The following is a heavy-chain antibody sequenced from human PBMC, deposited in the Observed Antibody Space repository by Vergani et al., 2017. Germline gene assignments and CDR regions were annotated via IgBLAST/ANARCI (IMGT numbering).Heavy chain of an antibody. Sequence: QVQLVQSGAEVKKPGSSVKVSCKASGGTFSSYAISWVRQAPGQGLEWMGRIIPILGIANYAQKFQGRVTITADKSTSTAYMELSSLRSEDTAVYYWARVVAAAGPYYYYMDVWGKGTTVTVSS. CDR3: ARVVAAAGPYYYYMDV. J-gene: IGHJ6*03. V-gene: IGHV1-69*04. CDR1: GGTFSSYA. CDR2: IIPILGIA. D-gene: IGHD6-13*01.